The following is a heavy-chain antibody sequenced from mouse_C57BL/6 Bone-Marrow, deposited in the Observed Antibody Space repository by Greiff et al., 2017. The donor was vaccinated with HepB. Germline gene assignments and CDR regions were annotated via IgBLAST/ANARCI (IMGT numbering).Heavy chain of an antibody. V-gene: IGHV1-19*01. CDR1: GYTFTDYY. CDR2: INPYNGGT. D-gene: IGHD3-2*01. J-gene: IGHJ4*01. CDR3: ARGQLGYYAMDY. Sequence: EVQVVESGPVLVKPGASVKMSCKASGYTFTDYYMNWVKQSHGKSLEWIGVINPYNGGTSYNQKFKGKATLTVDKSSSTAYMELNSLTSEDSAVYYCARGQLGYYAMDYWGQGTSVTVSS.